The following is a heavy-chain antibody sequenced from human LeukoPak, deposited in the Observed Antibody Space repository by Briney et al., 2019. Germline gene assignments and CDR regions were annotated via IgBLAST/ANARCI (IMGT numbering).Heavy chain of an antibody. CDR1: GFTVSSDS. D-gene: IGHD5-24*01. Sequence: GSLRLSCTVSGFTVSSDSMSWIRQPPGKGLEWIGYIYYSGSTNYNPSLKSRVTISVDTSKNQFSLKLSSVTAADTAVYYCARGGILEMATINYWGQGTLVTVSS. J-gene: IGHJ4*02. CDR2: IYYSGST. V-gene: IGHV4-59*02. CDR3: ARGGILEMATINY.